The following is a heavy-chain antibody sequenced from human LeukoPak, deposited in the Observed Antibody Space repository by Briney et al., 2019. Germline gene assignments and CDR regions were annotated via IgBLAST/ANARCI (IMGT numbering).Heavy chain of an antibody. V-gene: IGHV3-21*01. CDR1: GFTFSSYS. CDR3: ARDGSLISIAVSGQDY. Sequence: GGSLRLSCAASGFTFSSYSMNWVRQAPGKGLEWVSSIGGGSRYTYYADSVKGRFTISRDNAKNSLYLQMNSLRAEDTAVYYCARDGSLISIAVSGQDYWGQGTLVTVSS. D-gene: IGHD6-19*01. J-gene: IGHJ4*02. CDR2: IGGGSRYT.